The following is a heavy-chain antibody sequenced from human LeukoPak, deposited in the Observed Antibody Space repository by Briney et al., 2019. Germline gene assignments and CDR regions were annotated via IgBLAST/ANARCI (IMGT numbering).Heavy chain of an antibody. V-gene: IGHV4-39*07. Sequence: SETLSLTCTVSGGSISSSSYYWGWIRQPPGKGLEWIGSIYYSGSTYYNPSLKSRVTISVDTSKNQFSLKLSSVTAADTAVYYCARDNLILGGSYSAFDIWGQGTMVTVSS. CDR2: IYYSGST. D-gene: IGHD1-26*01. CDR3: ARDNLILGGSYSAFDI. CDR1: GGSISSSSYY. J-gene: IGHJ3*02.